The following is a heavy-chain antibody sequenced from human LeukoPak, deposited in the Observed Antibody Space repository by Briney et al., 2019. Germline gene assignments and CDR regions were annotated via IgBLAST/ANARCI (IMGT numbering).Heavy chain of an antibody. V-gene: IGHV1-18*01. CDR3: ARSSTWEPFDY. CDR2: IYPHNGNT. CDR1: GYTFTSYG. J-gene: IGHJ4*02. D-gene: IGHD1-26*01. Sequence: ASVKVSCQASGYTFTSYGISWVRQAPGQGLEWLGWIYPHNGNTNYAQKLQDRVSMTTATSTNTAYMELRGLRSDDTAVYYCARSSTWEPFDYWGQGTLVTVSS.